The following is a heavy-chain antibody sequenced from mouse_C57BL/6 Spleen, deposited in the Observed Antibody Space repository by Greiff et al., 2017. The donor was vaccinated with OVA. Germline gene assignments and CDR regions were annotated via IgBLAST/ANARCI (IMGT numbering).Heavy chain of an antibody. CDR1: GYAFSSSW. V-gene: IGHV1-82*01. J-gene: IGHJ4*01. CDR2: IYPGDGDT. D-gene: IGHD1-1*01. Sequence: QVQLKQSGPELVKPGASVKISCKASGYAFSSSWMNWVKQRPGKGLEWIGRIYPGDGDTNYNGKFKGKATLTADKSSSTAYMQLSSLTSEDSAVYFCARDYYGSSRYAMDYWGQGTSVTVSS. CDR3: ARDYYGSSRYAMDY.